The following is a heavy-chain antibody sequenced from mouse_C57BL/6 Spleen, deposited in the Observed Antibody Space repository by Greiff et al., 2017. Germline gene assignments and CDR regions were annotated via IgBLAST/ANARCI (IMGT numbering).Heavy chain of an antibody. CDR2: TDPANGNT. CDR3: APLYYYGSSYGYFDV. V-gene: IGHV14-3*01. Sequence: VQLQQSVAELVRPGASVKLSCTASGFNIKNTYMHWVKQRPEQGLEWIGRTDPANGNTKYAPKFQGKATITADTSSNTAYLQLSSLTSEDTAIYYCAPLYYYGSSYGYFDVWGTGTTVTVSS. D-gene: IGHD1-1*01. J-gene: IGHJ1*03. CDR1: GFNIKNTY.